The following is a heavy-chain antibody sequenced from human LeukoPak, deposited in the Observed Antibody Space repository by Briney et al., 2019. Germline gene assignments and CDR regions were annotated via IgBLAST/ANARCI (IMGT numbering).Heavy chain of an antibody. CDR2: ISAYNGNT. Sequence: GASVKVSCKASGYTFTSYGISWVRQAPGQGLEWMGWISAYNGNTNYAQKFQGRVTMTTDTSTSTAYMELRGLRSDDTAVYYCARDIPGEGSLDGFDIWGQGTMVTVSS. V-gene: IGHV1-18*01. J-gene: IGHJ3*02. CDR3: ARDIPGEGSLDGFDI. D-gene: IGHD2-21*01. CDR1: GYTFTSYG.